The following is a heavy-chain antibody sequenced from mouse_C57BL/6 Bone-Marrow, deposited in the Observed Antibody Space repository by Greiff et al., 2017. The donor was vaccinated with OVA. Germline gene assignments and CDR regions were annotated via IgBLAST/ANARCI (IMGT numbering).Heavy chain of an antibody. J-gene: IGHJ2*01. CDR3: AREAAWGLGRSYYFDY. Sequence: EVKVVESGPELVKPGASVKISCKASGYSFTDYNMNWVKQSNGKSLEWIGVINPNYGTTSYNQKFKGKATLTVDQSSSTAYMQLNSLTSEDSAVYYCAREAAWGLGRSYYFDYWGQGTTLTVSS. V-gene: IGHV1-39*01. CDR1: GYSFTDYN. CDR2: INPNYGTT. D-gene: IGHD4-1*01.